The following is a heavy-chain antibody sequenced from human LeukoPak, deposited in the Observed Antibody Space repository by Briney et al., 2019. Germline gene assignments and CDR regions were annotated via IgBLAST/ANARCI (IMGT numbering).Heavy chain of an antibody. V-gene: IGHV3-7*01. CDR1: GFIFSSYA. D-gene: IGHD1-14*01. CDR2: IKQDGSEK. J-gene: IGHJ4*02. Sequence: GGSLRLSCAASGFIFSSYAMSWVRQAPGKGLEWVANIKQDGSEKYYVDSVKGRFTISRDNAKNSLYLQLNSLGAEDTAVYYCATVGLTWYYLDHWGQGTLVTVSS. CDR3: ATVGLTWYYLDH.